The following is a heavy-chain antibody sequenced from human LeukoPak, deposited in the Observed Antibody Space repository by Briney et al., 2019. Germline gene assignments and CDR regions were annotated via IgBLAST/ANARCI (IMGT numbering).Heavy chain of an antibody. Sequence: PGRSLRLSCAASGFTFSSYAMHWVRQAPGKGLEWVAVISYDGSNKYYADSVKGRFTISRDNSKNTLYLQMNSLRAEDTAVYYWARGLGGRPFLYHRKDLWGQGTTGT. CDR2: ISYDGSNK. D-gene: IGHD1-14*01. CDR1: GFTFSSYA. J-gene: IGHJ6*02. V-gene: IGHV3-30*04. CDR3: ARGLGGRPFLYHRKDL.